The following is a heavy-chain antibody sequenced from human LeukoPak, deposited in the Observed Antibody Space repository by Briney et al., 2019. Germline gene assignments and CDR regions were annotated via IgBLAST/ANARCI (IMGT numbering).Heavy chain of an antibody. V-gene: IGHV4-39*01. CDR3: ARHSRSGYGDYESAFDI. J-gene: IGHJ3*02. CDR1: GGSISSSGYY. D-gene: IGHD5-12*01. Sequence: SETLSLTCTVSGGSISSSGYYWDWIRQPPGKGLEWIGNFYYTGSTYYNPSLKSRITISVGTSKNQFSLKLRSVTAADTAVYYCARHSRSGYGDYESAFDIWGQGTMVTVSS. CDR2: FYYTGST.